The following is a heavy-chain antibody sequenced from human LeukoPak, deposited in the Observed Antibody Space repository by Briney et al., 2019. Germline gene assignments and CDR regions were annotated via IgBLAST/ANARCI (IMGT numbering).Heavy chain of an antibody. CDR2: IIPIFGTA. CDR3: ARSRAGYPFDY. J-gene: IGHJ4*02. D-gene: IGHD5-24*01. Sequence: EASVKVSCKASGYTFTNYGIIWVRQAPGQGLEWMGGIIPIFGTANYAQKFQGRVTITADESTSTAYMELSSLRSEDTAVYYCARSRAGYPFDYWGQGTLVTVSS. V-gene: IGHV1-69*13. CDR1: GYTFTNYG.